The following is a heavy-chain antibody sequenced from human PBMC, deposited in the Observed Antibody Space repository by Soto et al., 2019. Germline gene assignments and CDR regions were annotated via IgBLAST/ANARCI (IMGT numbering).Heavy chain of an antibody. Sequence: SVPTLVNPTQTLTLTCTVSGFSLTTSGMTLGWIRQPPGKAPEWLALAYEYSPSLQSRLTFTKDTSKNQVVLTMTNVDPGDTAPYYCTMRHGSSTGPIYWGQGIQVTVSA. V-gene: IGHV2-5*01. J-gene: IGHJ4*02. CDR3: TMRHGSSTGPIY. D-gene: IGHD3-10*01. CDR2: AYE. CDR1: GFSLTTSGMT.